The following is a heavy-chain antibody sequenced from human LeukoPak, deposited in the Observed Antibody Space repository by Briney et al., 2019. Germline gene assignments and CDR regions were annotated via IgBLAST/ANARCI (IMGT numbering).Heavy chain of an antibody. CDR2: IYPGGSDT. V-gene: IGHV5-51*01. CDR3: ARSYSNGWYRYDS. J-gene: IGHJ4*02. Sequence: GESLQISCKGSGYSFSTYWIGWVRQMPGTGLEWMGIIYPGGSDTCYSPSFPGQVTRSADRSISTAYLQWSSLKASDTALYYCARSYSNGWYRYDSWGQGTRVTVSS. CDR1: GYSFSTYW. D-gene: IGHD6-13*01.